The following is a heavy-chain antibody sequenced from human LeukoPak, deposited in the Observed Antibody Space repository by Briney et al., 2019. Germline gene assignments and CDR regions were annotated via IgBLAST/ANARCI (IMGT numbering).Heavy chain of an antibody. CDR2: IIPIFGTA. CDR3: AREGYCSGGSCYSEYFQH. CDR1: GGTFSSYA. D-gene: IGHD2-15*01. J-gene: IGHJ1*01. Sequence: ASVKVSCKASGGTFSSYAISWVRQAPGQGLEWMGGIIPIFGTANYAQKFQGRVTTTADESTSTAYMELSSLRSEDTAVYYRAREGYCSGGSCYSEYFQHWGQGILVTVSS. V-gene: IGHV1-69*13.